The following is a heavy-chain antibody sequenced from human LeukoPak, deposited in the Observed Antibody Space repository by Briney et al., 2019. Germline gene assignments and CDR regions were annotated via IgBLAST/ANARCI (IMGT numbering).Heavy chain of an antibody. J-gene: IGHJ6*02. CDR3: AKVSGGGLYYDGMDV. D-gene: IGHD1-14*01. V-gene: IGHV3-48*01. CDR2: ISPGTI. CDR1: GFTFSRHP. Sequence: GGSLRLSCAASGFTFSRHPMNWVRQAPGKGLEWVSYISPGTIYYADSVKGRFTISRDSSKNTLYLQMNSLRAEDTAVYYCAKVSGGGLYYDGMDVWGQGTTVTVSS.